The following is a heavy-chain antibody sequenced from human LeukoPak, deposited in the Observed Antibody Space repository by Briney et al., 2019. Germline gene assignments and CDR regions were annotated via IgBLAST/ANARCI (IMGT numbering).Heavy chain of an antibody. J-gene: IGHJ2*01. CDR1: GXTFSSYA. CDR2: ISGNGVGT. V-gene: IGHV3-23*01. D-gene: IGHD6-19*01. CDR3: AKKSVTGWYTSTTWYFDL. Sequence: GGSLRLSWAASGXTFSSYALSWVRQAPGKGLESVSGISGNGVGTYYAYSVKGRFTISRDNSKNTLYLQMNSLRAEDTAVYYCAKKSVTGWYTSTTWYFDLWGRGTLVTVSS.